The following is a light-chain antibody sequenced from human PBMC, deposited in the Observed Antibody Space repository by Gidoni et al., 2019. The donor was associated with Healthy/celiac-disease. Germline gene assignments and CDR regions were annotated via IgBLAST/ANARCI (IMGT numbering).Light chain of an antibody. Sequence: DIVMTQSPDSLAVSLGERATINCKPSQSVLYSSNNKNYLAWYQQKPGQPPKLLIYWASTRESGVPDRFSGSGSGTDFTLTISSLQAVDVAVYYCQQYYSTPYTFGQGTKLEIK. CDR2: WAS. CDR3: QQYYSTPYT. CDR1: QSVLYSSNNKNY. J-gene: IGKJ2*01. V-gene: IGKV4-1*01.